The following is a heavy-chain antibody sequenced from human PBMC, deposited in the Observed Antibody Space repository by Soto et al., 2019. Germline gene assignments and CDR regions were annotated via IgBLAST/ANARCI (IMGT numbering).Heavy chain of an antibody. CDR1: GFTFGAAA. D-gene: IGHD1-1*01. V-gene: IGHV3-30-3*01. J-gene: IGHJ4*02. Sequence: GGSLRLSCAASGFTFGAAAIHWVRQAPGKGLEWVAVISDDESSKYYADSVRGRFTISRDNSQNTLDLQMNSLRAEDTAVYYCARDRLPRASVATPGYLDYWGQGSLVTVSS. CDR2: ISDDESSK. CDR3: ARDRLPRASVATPGYLDY.